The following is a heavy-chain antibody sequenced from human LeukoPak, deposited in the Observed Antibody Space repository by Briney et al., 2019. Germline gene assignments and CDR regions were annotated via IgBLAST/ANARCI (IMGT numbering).Heavy chain of an antibody. CDR2: IYYSGST. CDR3: ARLWFGDPMGP. J-gene: IGHJ5*02. V-gene: IGHV4-39*01. Sequence: SETLSLTCTVSGGSISSSSYYWGWIRQPPGKGLEWIGSIYYSGSTYYNPPLKSRVTISVDTSKNQFSLKLSSVTAADTAVYYCARLWFGDPMGPWGQGTLVTVSS. CDR1: GGSISSSSYY. D-gene: IGHD3-10*01.